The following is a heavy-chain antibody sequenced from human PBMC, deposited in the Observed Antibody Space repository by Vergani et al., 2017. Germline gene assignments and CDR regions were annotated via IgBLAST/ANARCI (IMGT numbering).Heavy chain of an antibody. CDR2: ISYDGSNK. J-gene: IGHJ5*02. CDR1: GFTFSSYA. V-gene: IGHV3-30-3*01. Sequence: VQLVESGGGLVQPGGSLRLSCAASGFTFSSYAMSWVRQAPGKGLEWVAVISYDGSNKYYADSVKGRFTISRDNSKNTLYLQMNSLRAEDTAVYYCARDFGGYGDYGGENWFDPWGQGTLVTVSS. CDR3: ARDFGGYGDYGGENWFDP. D-gene: IGHD4-17*01.